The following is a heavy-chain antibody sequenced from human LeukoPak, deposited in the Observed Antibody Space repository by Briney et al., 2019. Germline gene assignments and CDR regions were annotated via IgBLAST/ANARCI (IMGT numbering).Heavy chain of an antibody. V-gene: IGHV4-30-2*01. J-gene: IGHJ3*02. D-gene: IGHD2-2*01. CDR1: GGSISSGGYY. Sequence: SETLSLTCTVSGGSISSGGYYWSWIRQPPGKGLEWIGYIYHSGSTYYNPSLKSRVTISVDRSKNQFSLKLSSVTAADTAVYYCARDGGRTSSDAVEIWGQGTMVIVSS. CDR2: IYHSGST. CDR3: ARDGGRTSSDAVEI.